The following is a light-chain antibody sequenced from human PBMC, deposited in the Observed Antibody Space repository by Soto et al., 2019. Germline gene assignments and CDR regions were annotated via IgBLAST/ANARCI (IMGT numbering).Light chain of an antibody. J-gene: IGLJ3*02. CDR3: QSYDSSLSGWV. CDR2: GNS. V-gene: IGLV1-40*01. Sequence: QSVLTQPPSVSGAPGQRVTISCTGSSSNIGAGYDVHWFQQPPGTAPKLLIFGNSNRPSGVPDRFSASKSGTSASLAITGLQAEDEADYYCQSYDSSLSGWVFGGGTKVTVL. CDR1: SSNIGAGYD.